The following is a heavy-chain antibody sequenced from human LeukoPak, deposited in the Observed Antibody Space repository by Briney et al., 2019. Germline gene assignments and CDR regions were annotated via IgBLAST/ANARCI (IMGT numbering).Heavy chain of an antibody. J-gene: IGHJ5*02. CDR2: INHSGST. D-gene: IGHD6-19*01. CDR3: ARGGLQLQWLPLLNWFDP. CDR1: GGSFSGYY. Sequence: SETLSLTCAVYGGSFSGYYWSRIRQPPGKGLEWIGEINHSGSTNYNPSLKSRVTISVDTSKNQFSLKLSSVTAADTAVYYCARGGLQLQWLPLLNWFDPWGQGTLVTVSS. V-gene: IGHV4-34*01.